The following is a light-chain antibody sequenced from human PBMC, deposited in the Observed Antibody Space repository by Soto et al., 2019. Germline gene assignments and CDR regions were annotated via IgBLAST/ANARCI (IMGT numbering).Light chain of an antibody. J-gene: IGKJ4*02. V-gene: IGKV1-5*03. Sequence: EITDDDSTVRSQLAARASITCRASQTISSWLTWYQQKPGKAPKLLIYKASNLKSGVPSRFSGSGSGTEFTLTISSLQPDDFTPYYCQQYNSYSKEFCEGTKAEVK. CDR2: KAS. CDR1: QTISSW. CDR3: QQYNSYSKE.